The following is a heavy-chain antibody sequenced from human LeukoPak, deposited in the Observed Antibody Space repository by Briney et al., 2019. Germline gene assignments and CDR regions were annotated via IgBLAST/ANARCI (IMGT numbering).Heavy chain of an antibody. D-gene: IGHD6-19*01. Sequence: SKTLSLTGTSPVGSISSISYYGGWIRHPPGKGLGWIGRTYYSGGTYYNPSLKGRVTISVDTSKNQFSLKLSSVTAADTAVYYCARKIRGHSSGWYLGELGNWFDPWGQGTLVTVSS. CDR3: ARKIRGHSSGWYLGELGNWFDP. J-gene: IGHJ5*02. CDR2: TYYSGGT. V-gene: IGHV4-39*07. CDR1: VGSISSISYY.